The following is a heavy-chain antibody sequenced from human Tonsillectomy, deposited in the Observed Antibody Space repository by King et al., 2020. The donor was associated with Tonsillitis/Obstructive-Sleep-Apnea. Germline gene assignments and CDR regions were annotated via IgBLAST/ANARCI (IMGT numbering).Heavy chain of an antibody. Sequence: QLVQSGAEVKKPGASVKVSCKASGYTFTSYYMHWVRQAPGQGLEWMGIINPSDGSTSYPQKFQGRVTMTRDTSTSTVYMELSSLRSEDTAVYYCARDVVMYGGNSEGFDYWGQGPLVTVSA. D-gene: IGHD4-23*01. V-gene: IGHV1-46*01. J-gene: IGHJ4*02. CDR2: INPSDGST. CDR1: GYTFTSYY. CDR3: ARDVVMYGGNSEGFDY.